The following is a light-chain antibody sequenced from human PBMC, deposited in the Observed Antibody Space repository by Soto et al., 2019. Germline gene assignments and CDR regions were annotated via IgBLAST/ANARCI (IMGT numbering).Light chain of an antibody. Sequence: DIVMTQSPDSLAVSLGERATINCKSSQRVLYSSNTKTYLACYQQKPGKPPKLLIYWASTRESGVPARFSGSGSGTDFTLTISSLQAEDVAVYYCQQYYSTPLTFGPGTKVDIK. J-gene: IGKJ3*01. CDR3: QQYYSTPLT. V-gene: IGKV4-1*01. CDR1: QRVLYSSNTKTY. CDR2: WAS.